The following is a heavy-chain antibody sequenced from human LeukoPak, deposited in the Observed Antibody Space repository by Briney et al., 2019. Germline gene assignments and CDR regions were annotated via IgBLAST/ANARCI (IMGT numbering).Heavy chain of an antibody. CDR1: GGTFSSYA. Sequence: SVKVSCKASGGTFSSYAISWVRQAPGQGLEWMGGIIPIFGTANYAQKFQGRVTITTDESTSTAYMELSSLRSENTAVYYCARVPSGSYLGNFDYWGQGTLVTVSS. V-gene: IGHV1-69*05. D-gene: IGHD1-26*01. CDR3: ARVPSGSYLGNFDY. J-gene: IGHJ4*02. CDR2: IIPIFGTA.